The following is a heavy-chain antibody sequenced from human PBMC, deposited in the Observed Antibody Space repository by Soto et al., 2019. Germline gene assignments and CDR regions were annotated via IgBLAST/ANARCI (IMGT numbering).Heavy chain of an antibody. CDR3: ARDYYDSSGYYYEYYFDY. CDR2: IKQDGSEK. Sequence: GGSLRLSCAASGFTFSSYWMSWVRQAPGKGLEWVANIKQDGSEKYYVDSVKGRFTISRDNAKNSLYLQMNSLRAEDTAVYYCARDYYDSSGYYYEYYFDYWGQGTLVTVSS. J-gene: IGHJ4*02. V-gene: IGHV3-7*05. D-gene: IGHD3-22*01. CDR1: GFTFSSYW.